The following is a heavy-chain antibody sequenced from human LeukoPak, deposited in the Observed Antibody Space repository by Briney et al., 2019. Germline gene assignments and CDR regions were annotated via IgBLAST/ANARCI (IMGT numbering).Heavy chain of an antibody. D-gene: IGHD2-15*01. J-gene: IGHJ2*01. CDR1: GGSISSYY. CDR3: ASRPGYCSGGSCYSPWYFDL. Sequence: PSETLSLTCTVSGGSISSYYWSWIRQPPGKGLEWIGYIYTSGSTNYNPSLKSRVTISEDTSKNQFSLKLSSVTAADTAVYYCASRPGYCSGGSCYSPWYFDLWGRGTLVTVSS. V-gene: IGHV4-4*09. CDR2: IYTSGST.